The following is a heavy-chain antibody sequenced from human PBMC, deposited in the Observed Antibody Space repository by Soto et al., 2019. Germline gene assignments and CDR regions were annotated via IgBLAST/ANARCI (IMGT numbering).Heavy chain of an antibody. CDR1: GFSFTGYY. J-gene: IGHJ5*02. V-gene: IGHV1-2*02. CDR2: INAHSGGT. Sequence: ASVKVSCKASGFSFTGYYIHWLRQAPGQGLEWMGWINAHSGGTEYAQKFQGRVTLTKDTSIATAYLTLTSLTSDDTALYYCAKDLTRQLAYWLDPWGQGTKVTVYS. D-gene: IGHD6-6*01. CDR3: AKDLTRQLAYWLDP.